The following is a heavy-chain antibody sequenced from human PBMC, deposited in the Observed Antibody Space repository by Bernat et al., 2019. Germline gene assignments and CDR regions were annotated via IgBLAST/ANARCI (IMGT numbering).Heavy chain of an antibody. CDR3: TTPLFKTTNY. D-gene: IGHD4-17*01. Sequence: EVHLVESGGGLVKPGGSLRLSCVASGFTFSKAWMNWVRQAPGKGLEWVGRIKTNNDGETPDYAAPVQGRITISRDDSKNTLYLQMNFLETEDTAVYYCTTPLFKTTNYWGQGTLVTVSS. J-gene: IGHJ4*02. CDR2: IKTNNDGETP. CDR1: GFTFSKAW. V-gene: IGHV3-15*01.